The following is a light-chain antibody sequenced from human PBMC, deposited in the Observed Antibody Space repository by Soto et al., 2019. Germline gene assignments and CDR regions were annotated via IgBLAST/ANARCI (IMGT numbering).Light chain of an antibody. CDR1: QNIASF. V-gene: IGKV1-39*01. Sequence: DVQMTQSPSSLSASVGDRVTITCRASQNIASFLKWYQQRPGTAPKLLIFAASNLETGVPSRFSGRGSATDFTLTISSLQPEDFATYFCQQTYSMPVTFGQGTKLEMK. J-gene: IGKJ2*01. CDR3: QQTYSMPVT. CDR2: AAS.